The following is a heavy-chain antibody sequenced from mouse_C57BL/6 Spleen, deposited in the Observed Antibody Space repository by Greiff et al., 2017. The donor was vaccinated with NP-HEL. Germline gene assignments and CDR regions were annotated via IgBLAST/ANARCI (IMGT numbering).Heavy chain of an antibody. J-gene: IGHJ4*01. D-gene: IGHD1-1*01. CDR3: ARPDYYGSSYEDIEAMDY. CDR1: GYTFTDYY. CDR2: IFPGSGST. Sequence: QVQLQQSGPELVKPGASVKISCKASGYTFTDYYINWVKQRPGQGLEWIGWIFPGSGSTYYNEKFKGKATLTVDKSSSTAYMLLSSLTSEDSAVYFCARPDYYGSSYEDIEAMDYWGQGTSVTVSS. V-gene: IGHV1-75*01.